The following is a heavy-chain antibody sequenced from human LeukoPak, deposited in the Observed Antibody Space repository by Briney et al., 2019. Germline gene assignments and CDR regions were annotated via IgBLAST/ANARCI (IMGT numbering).Heavy chain of an antibody. CDR1: GYTFASYV. V-gene: IGHV1-18*01. CDR3: ARITYDFWSGYYMPDDP. Sequence: ASVKVSCAASGYTFASYVISWVRQAPGQGLEWVGWISAYNGNTNYAQNLQGRVTMTTDTSTSTAYMEMRSLRSDDTAVYYCARITYDFWSGYYMPDDPWGQGTLVTVSS. J-gene: IGHJ5*02. D-gene: IGHD3-3*01. CDR2: ISAYNGNT.